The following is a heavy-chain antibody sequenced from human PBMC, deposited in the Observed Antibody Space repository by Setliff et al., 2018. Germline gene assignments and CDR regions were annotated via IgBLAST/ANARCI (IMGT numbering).Heavy chain of an antibody. CDR3: ARVRRVVIAYYYYMDV. V-gene: IGHV4-4*02. J-gene: IGHJ6*03. CDR1: GGSISDNNW. CDR2: IYHSGST. D-gene: IGHD2-21*01. Sequence: SETLSLTCAVSGGSISDNNWWSWVRQPPGKGLEWIGEIYHSGSTNYNPSLKSRVTISVDTSKNQFSLKLSSVTAADTAVYYCARVRRVVIAYYYYMDVWGKGTTVTVSS.